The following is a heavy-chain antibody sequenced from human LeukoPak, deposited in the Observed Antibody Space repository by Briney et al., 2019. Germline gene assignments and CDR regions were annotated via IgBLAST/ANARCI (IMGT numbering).Heavy chain of an antibody. Sequence: PSETLSLTCSVSGGSISSGSYYWSWIRQPAGTGPEWIGRIYTSGTTYYNPSLKSRVSISVDTSKNQFSLRLNSVTAADTAVYYCTRESGNTFVRGARYYSFYMDVWGTGTTVTVSS. J-gene: IGHJ6*03. D-gene: IGHD3-10*01. CDR1: GGSISSGSYY. CDR3: TRESGNTFVRGARYYSFYMDV. V-gene: IGHV4-61*02. CDR2: IYTSGTT.